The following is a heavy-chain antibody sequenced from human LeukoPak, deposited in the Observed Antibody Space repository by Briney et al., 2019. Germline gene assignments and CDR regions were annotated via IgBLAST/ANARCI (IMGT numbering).Heavy chain of an antibody. CDR1: GGSISSGDYY. J-gene: IGHJ4*02. CDR2: IYYSGST. CDR3: ARTADCSSTSCRIYFDY. V-gene: IGHV4-30-4*01. Sequence: SETLSLTCTVSGGSISSGDYYWSWIRQPPGQGLEWIGYIYYSGSTYYNPSLKSRVTISVDTPKNQFSLKLSSVTAADTAVYYCARTADCSSTSCRIYFDYWGQGTLVTVSS. D-gene: IGHD2-2*01.